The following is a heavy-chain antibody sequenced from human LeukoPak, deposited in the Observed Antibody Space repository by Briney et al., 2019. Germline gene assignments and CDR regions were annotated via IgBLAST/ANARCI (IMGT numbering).Heavy chain of an antibody. Sequence: GESLKISCKGSGYSFTSYWIGWVRQMPGKGLEWMGIIYPGDSDTRYSPSFQGQVTISADKSISTAYLQWSSLKASDTAMYYCARFKQQLVSRNYYHYGMDVWGQGTTVTVSS. J-gene: IGHJ6*02. CDR1: GYSFTSYW. CDR3: ARFKQQLVSRNYYHYGMDV. CDR2: IYPGDSDT. D-gene: IGHD6-13*01. V-gene: IGHV5-51*01.